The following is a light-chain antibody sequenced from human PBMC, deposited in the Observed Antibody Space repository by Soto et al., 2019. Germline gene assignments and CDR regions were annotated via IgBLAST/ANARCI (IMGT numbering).Light chain of an antibody. J-gene: IGKJ5*01. Sequence: EILMTLSAATLSVTPGERATLSCRASESVAGHLAWYQQKPGQAPRLLIYDTSSRASGIPDRFSGSGSGTDFTLTISRLETEDFAVFYCQQYGTSEIIFGQGTRLEI. CDR3: QQYGTSEII. CDR1: ESVAGH. CDR2: DTS. V-gene: IGKV3-20*01.